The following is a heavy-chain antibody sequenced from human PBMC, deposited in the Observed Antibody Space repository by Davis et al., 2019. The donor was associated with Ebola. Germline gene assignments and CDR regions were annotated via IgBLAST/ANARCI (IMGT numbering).Heavy chain of an antibody. J-gene: IGHJ6*02. CDR3: ARERWERIAARPEGHYYYYYGMDV. CDR1: GYTFTSYD. D-gene: IGHD6-6*01. V-gene: IGHV1-8*01. CDR2: MNPNSGNT. Sequence: ASVKVSCKASGYTFTSYDINWVRQATGQGLEWMGWMNPNSGNTGYAQKFQGRVTMTRNTSISTAYMELSSLRSDDTAVYYCARERWERIAARPEGHYYYYYGMDVWGQGTTVTVSS.